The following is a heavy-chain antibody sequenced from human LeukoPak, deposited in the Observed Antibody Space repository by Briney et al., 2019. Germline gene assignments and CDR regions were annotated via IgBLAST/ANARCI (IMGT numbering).Heavy chain of an antibody. CDR3: ASLSANYDILTGYVDY. V-gene: IGHV4-38-2*02. Sequence: PSETLSLTCTVSGYSISSGYYWGWIRQPRGKGLEWIGSIYHSGSTYYNPSLKSRVTISVDTSKNQFSLKLSSVTAADTAVYYCASLSANYDILTGYVDYWGQGTLVTVSS. CDR1: GYSISSGYY. J-gene: IGHJ4*02. D-gene: IGHD3-9*01. CDR2: IYHSGST.